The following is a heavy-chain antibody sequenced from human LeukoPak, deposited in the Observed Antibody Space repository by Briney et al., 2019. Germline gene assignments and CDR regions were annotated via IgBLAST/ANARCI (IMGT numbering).Heavy chain of an antibody. CDR1: GFTFRTYD. CDR2: IRFDGSNK. Sequence: QPGGSLRLSCAASGFTFRTYDMHWVRQAPGKGLEWVAFIRFDGSNKFYADSVKGRFTISRDNSKNTLYLQMNSLGAEDTAVYYCARDGQYYDILTGVDPSFDPWGQGTLVTVSS. CDR3: ARDGQYYDILTGVDPSFDP. V-gene: IGHV3-30*02. J-gene: IGHJ5*02. D-gene: IGHD3-9*01.